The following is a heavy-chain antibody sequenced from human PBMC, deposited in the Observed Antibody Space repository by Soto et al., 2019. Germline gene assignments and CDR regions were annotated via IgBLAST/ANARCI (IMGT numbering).Heavy chain of an antibody. CDR2: IIPIFGTA. D-gene: IGHD3-22*01. V-gene: IGHV1-69*01. Sequence: QVQLVQSGAEVKKPGSSVKVSCKASGGTFSSYAISWVRQAPGHGLEWMGGIIPIFGTANYAQKFQGRVTITADESTSTAYMELSSLRSEDTAVYYCARDDSSGYIALNNWFDPWGQGTLVTVSS. CDR1: GGTFSSYA. J-gene: IGHJ5*02. CDR3: ARDDSSGYIALNNWFDP.